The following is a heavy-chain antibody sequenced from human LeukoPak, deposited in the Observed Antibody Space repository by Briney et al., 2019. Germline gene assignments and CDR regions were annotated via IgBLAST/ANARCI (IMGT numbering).Heavy chain of an antibody. CDR3: AKHYVWGSYRLYYFDY. CDR1: GFTFSSYA. Sequence: GGSLRLSCAASGFTFSSYAMSWVRQAPGKGLEWVSAISGSGGSTYYADSVKGRFTISRDNSKNTLYLQMNSLRAEDTAVYYCAKHYVWGSYRLYYFDYWGQGTLVTVSS. D-gene: IGHD3-16*02. CDR2: ISGSGGST. V-gene: IGHV3-23*01. J-gene: IGHJ4*02.